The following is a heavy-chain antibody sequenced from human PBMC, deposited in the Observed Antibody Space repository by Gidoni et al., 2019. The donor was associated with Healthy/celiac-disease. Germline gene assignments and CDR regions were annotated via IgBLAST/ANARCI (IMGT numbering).Heavy chain of an antibody. Sequence: EVQLVESGGGLVQPGRSLRLSCAASGFTFDDYAMHWVRQAPGKGLEWVSGISWNSGSIGYADSVKGRFTISRDNAKNSLYLQMNSLRAEDTALYYCAKEGIDYGDYGGDWYFDLWGRGTLVTVSS. J-gene: IGHJ2*01. V-gene: IGHV3-9*01. CDR2: ISWNSGSI. D-gene: IGHD4-17*01. CDR3: AKEGIDYGDYGGDWYFDL. CDR1: GFTFDDYA.